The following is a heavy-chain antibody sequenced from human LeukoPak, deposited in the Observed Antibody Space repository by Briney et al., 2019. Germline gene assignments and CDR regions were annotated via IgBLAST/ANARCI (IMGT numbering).Heavy chain of an antibody. D-gene: IGHD3-10*01. CDR2: INHSGST. Sequence: SETLSLTCAVYGGSFSGYYWSWIRQPPGKGLEWIGEINHSGSTNHNPSLKSRVTISVDTSKNQFSLKLSSVTAADTAVYYCAGAALRWFGDPGLDYWGQGSLVTVSS. CDR3: AGAALRWFGDPGLDY. CDR1: GGSFSGYY. V-gene: IGHV4-34*01. J-gene: IGHJ4*02.